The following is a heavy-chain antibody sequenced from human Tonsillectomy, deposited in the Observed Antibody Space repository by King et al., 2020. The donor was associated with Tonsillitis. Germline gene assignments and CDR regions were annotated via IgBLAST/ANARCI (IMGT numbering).Heavy chain of an antibody. V-gene: IGHV3-48*02. Sequence: VQLVESGGGLVQPGGSLRLSCAASEFTFSSYNMNWVRQAPGKGLEWVSYISSSSSTIYYADSVKGRFTISRDNAKNSLYLQMNSLRDEDTAVYYCARDHLQDYYDSSGLDIWGQGTMVTVSS. CDR1: EFTFSSYN. J-gene: IGHJ3*02. CDR3: ARDHLQDYYDSSGLDI. CDR2: ISSSSSTI. D-gene: IGHD3-22*01.